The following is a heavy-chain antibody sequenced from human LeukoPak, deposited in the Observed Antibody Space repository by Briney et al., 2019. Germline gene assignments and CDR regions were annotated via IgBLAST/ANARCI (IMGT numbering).Heavy chain of an antibody. Sequence: GGSLRLSCSASGFTFSTYAMHWVRQAPGKGLEYVSAISTNGGTTYYAESSRGRFAISRDNSKNTLYLQMSSLRADDTAVYYCVKGPGPTVNYYFDCWGEGSLVTVSS. J-gene: IGHJ4*02. CDR3: VKGPGPTVNYYFDC. D-gene: IGHD4-17*01. CDR2: ISTNGGTT. CDR1: GFTFSTYA. V-gene: IGHV3-64D*06.